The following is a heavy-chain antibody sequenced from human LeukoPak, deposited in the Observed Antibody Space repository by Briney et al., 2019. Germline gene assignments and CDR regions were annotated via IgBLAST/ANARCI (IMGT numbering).Heavy chain of an antibody. CDR2: ISGDGGST. V-gene: IGHV3-43*02. D-gene: IGHD3-9*01. CDR3: AKSRGYDILTGHYYYYYYGMDV. Sequence: PGGSLRLSCAASGFTFSSYSMNWVRQAPGKGLEWVSLISGDGGSTYYADSVKGRFTISRDNSKNSLYLQMNSLRTEDTALYYCAKSRGYDILTGHYYYYYYGMDVWGQGTTVTVSS. J-gene: IGHJ6*02. CDR1: GFTFSSYS.